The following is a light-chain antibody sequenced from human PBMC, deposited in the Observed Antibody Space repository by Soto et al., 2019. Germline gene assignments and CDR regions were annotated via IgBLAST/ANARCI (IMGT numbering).Light chain of an antibody. CDR2: DDS. Sequence: SYDLTQPPSVSVAPGQTARIPCGGDNIAAKSVHWYRQKPGQAPVLVIYDDSDRPSGIPERFSGSNSGNTATLTISRVEAGDESDYYCQVWDSTSDHWVFGGGTKLTVL. V-gene: IGLV3-21*02. CDR1: NIAAKS. CDR3: QVWDSTSDHWV. J-gene: IGLJ3*02.